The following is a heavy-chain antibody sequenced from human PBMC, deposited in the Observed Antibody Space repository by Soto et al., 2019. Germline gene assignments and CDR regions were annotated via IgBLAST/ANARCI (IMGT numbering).Heavy chain of an antibody. J-gene: IGHJ3*01. V-gene: IGHV3-30-3*01. Sequence: QGQLVEFGGGVVQPGRSLRLSCVASGSPFDVHWVRQAPGKGPEWVAHIVPDGRNQYWADSVKGRFTGSRDNAKNTVYLQMNSLRTEDTAVYYCARGPTHGAFDLWGQGTMVTVSS. CDR3: ARGPTHGAFDL. CDR1: GSPFD. CDR2: IVPDGRNQ.